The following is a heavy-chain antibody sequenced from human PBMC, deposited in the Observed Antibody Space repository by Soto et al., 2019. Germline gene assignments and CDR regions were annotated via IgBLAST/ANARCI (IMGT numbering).Heavy chain of an antibody. CDR2: IYYSGNT. V-gene: IGHV4-39*01. J-gene: IGHJ5*02. CDR3: ARHHLQPTVIKNWFDP. CDR1: GGSIRNSSYY. D-gene: IGHD4-4*01. Sequence: SETLSLTCTVSGGSIRNSSYYWGWIRQPPGKGLEWIGSIYYSGNTYYNPSLMSRVTIFVDTSKNQFSLKLSSVTAADTAVYYCARHHLQPTVIKNWFDPWGLGTLVSVSS.